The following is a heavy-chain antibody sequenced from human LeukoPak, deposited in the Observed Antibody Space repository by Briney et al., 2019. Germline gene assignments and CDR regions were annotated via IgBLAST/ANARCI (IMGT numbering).Heavy chain of an antibody. Sequence: KVSCKASGYTFTSYWSGWVRQMPGKGLEWMGIIYPGDSDTRYSPSFQGQVTISAEKSISTAYLQWSSLKASDTALYYCASRKKGMATAGFDYWGQGTLVTVSS. J-gene: IGHJ4*02. CDR2: IYPGDSDT. CDR1: GYTFTSYW. D-gene: IGHD5-24*01. CDR3: ASRKKGMATAGFDY. V-gene: IGHV5-51*01.